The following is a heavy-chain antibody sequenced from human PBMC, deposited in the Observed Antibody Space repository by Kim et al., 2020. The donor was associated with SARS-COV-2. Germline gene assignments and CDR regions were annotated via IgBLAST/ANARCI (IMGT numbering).Heavy chain of an antibody. Sequence: SETLSLTCTVSGGSISSYYWSWIRQPPGKGLEWIGYIYYSGSTNYNPSLKSRVTISVDTSKNQFSLKLSSVTAADTAVYYCARDPYGSGSLHFDYWGQGTLVTVSS. CDR1: GGSISSYY. D-gene: IGHD3-10*01. CDR3: ARDPYGSGSLHFDY. CDR2: IYYSGST. V-gene: IGHV4-59*13. J-gene: IGHJ4*02.